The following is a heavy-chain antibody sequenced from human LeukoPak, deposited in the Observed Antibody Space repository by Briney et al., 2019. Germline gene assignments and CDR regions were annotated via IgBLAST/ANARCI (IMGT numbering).Heavy chain of an antibody. Sequence: SETLSLTCAVYGESFSAYFWNWIRQPPGKGLEWIGEINHGGGTNYSPSLESRVTMFVDTSKNQFSLKLTSVTAADTAIYYCARRRPRRYDSTGYYGTGFDYWGQGTLVTVSS. V-gene: IGHV4-34*01. CDR3: ARRRPRRYDSTGYYGTGFDY. D-gene: IGHD3-22*01. J-gene: IGHJ4*02. CDR1: GESFSAYF. CDR2: INHGGGT.